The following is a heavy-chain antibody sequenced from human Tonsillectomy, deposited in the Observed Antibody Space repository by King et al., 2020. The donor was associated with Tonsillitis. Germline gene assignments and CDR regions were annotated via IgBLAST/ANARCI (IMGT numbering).Heavy chain of an antibody. V-gene: IGHV1-18*01. D-gene: IGHD4-17*01. Sequence: VQLVESGGEVKKPGASVKVTCTASGYTFTSYGISWVRQAPGQGLEWMGWISGYNGNTNYAQKLQGRVTMTTDTSTNTAYMELRSLRSDDTAVYYCARDLRTVTTSYYYYGMDVWGQGTTVTVSS. CDR1: GYTFTSYG. CDR3: ARDLRTVTTSYYYYGMDV. CDR2: ISGYNGNT. J-gene: IGHJ6*02.